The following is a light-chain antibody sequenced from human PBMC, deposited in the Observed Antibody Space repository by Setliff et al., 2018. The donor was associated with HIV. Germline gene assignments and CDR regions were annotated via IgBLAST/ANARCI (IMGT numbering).Light chain of an antibody. V-gene: IGLV2-14*01. Sequence: QSALTQPASVSGSPGQSITISCAGSSSDIGGHNFVSWYQQDPGKAPKLMIYGVNNRPSGVSNRFSGSKSGNTASLTNSGLQAEDEADYYCSSFSTISTQIFGGGTKVTVL. CDR3: SSFSTISTQI. CDR1: SSDIGGHNF. CDR2: GVN. J-gene: IGLJ1*01.